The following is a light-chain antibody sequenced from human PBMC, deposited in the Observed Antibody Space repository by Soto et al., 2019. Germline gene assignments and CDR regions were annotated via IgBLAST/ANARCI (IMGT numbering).Light chain of an antibody. CDR1: PSVSAR. Sequence: EIVLTQSPDTLSLSPGESATLSCRASPSVSARLAWYKHKPGQPPRLLISDVFNRASGVAERFSGSGSETDFTLIIRRLEPEDSALYYCQHYQGGHPIAFGQGTRLEIK. CDR2: DVF. J-gene: IGKJ5*01. V-gene: IGKV3-20*01. CDR3: QHYQGGHPIA.